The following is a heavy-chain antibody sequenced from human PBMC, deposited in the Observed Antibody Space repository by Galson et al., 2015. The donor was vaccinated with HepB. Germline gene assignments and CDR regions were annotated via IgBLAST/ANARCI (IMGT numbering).Heavy chain of an antibody. CDR3: VRESRSAAKYCSSTSCSTLDAFDI. J-gene: IGHJ3*02. Sequence: SLRLSCAASGFTFSSYWMSWVRQAPGKGLEWVANIKQDGSEKYYVDSVKGRFTISRDNAKNSLYLQMNSLRAEDTAVYYCVRESRSAAKYCSSTSCSTLDAFDIWGQGTMVTVSS. D-gene: IGHD2-2*02. CDR1: GFTFSSYW. CDR2: IKQDGSEK. V-gene: IGHV3-7*01.